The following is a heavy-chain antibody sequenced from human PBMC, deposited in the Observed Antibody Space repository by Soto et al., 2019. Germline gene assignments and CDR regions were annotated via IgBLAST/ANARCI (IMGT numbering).Heavy chain of an antibody. J-gene: IGHJ6*02. Sequence: GGSLRLSCAASGFTFSSYGMHWVRQAPGKGLEWVAVIWYDGSNKYYADSVKGRFTISRDNSKNTLYLQMNSLRAEDTAVYYCARESMITFGGVIVSYYYYGMDVWGQRTTVTVYS. CDR2: IWYDGSNK. V-gene: IGHV3-33*01. D-gene: IGHD3-16*02. CDR3: ARESMITFGGVIVSYYYYGMDV. CDR1: GFTFSSYG.